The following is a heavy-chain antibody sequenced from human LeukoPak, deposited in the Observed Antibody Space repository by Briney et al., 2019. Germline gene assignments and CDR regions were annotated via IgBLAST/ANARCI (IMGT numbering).Heavy chain of an antibody. CDR3: ANGYSSGYWS. J-gene: IGHJ4*02. CDR2: ISGSGGST. D-gene: IGHD3-22*01. Sequence: GGSLRLSCAASGFTFSSYAMSWVRQALGKGLEWVSAISGSGGSTYYADSVKGRFTISRDNSKNTLYLQMNSLRAEDTAVYYCANGYSSGYWSWGQGTLVTVSS. CDR1: GFTFSSYA. V-gene: IGHV3-23*01.